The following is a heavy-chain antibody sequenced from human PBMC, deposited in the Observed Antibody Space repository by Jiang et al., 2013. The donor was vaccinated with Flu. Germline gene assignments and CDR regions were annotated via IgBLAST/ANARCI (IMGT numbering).Heavy chain of an antibody. CDR2: IYYSGST. CDR3: ARAGATVTRGVNWFDP. V-gene: IGHV4-59*01. J-gene: IGHJ5*02. D-gene: IGHD4-11*01. CDR1: GGSISSYY. Sequence: GSGLVKPSETLSLTCTVSGGSISSYYWSWIRQPPGKGLEWIGYIYYSGSTNYNPSLKSRVTISVDTSKNQFSLKLSSVTAADTAVYYCARAGATVTRGVNWFDPWGQGTLVTVSS.